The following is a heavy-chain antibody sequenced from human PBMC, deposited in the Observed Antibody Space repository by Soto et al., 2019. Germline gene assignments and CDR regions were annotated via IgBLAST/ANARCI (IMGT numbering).Heavy chain of an antibody. CDR2: IYYSGST. J-gene: IGHJ6*02. Sequence: SETLSLTCTGSGGSISSYYWSWIRQPPGKGLEWIGYIYYSGSTYYNPSLKSRVTISVDTSKNQFSLKLSSVTAADTAVYYCARFVDYYGMDVWGQGTTVT. CDR1: GGSISSYY. V-gene: IGHV4-59*06. D-gene: IGHD3-16*02. CDR3: ARFVDYYGMDV.